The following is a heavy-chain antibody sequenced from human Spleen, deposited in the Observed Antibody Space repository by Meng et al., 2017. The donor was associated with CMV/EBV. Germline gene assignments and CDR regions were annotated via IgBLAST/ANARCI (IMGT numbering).Heavy chain of an antibody. V-gene: IGHV3-7*01. J-gene: IGHJ6*02. CDR1: GFTFNNYW. D-gene: IGHD3-3*01. CDR3: ARGGGDYYDFWSGYYPNGMDV. CDR2: IKKDGSET. Sequence: GGSLRLSCAASGFTFNNYWMTWVRQAPGKGLEWVANIKKDGSETYYLDSLRGRFTISRDNTKNSLYLQMNSLRVEDTAVYYCARGGGDYYDFWSGYYPNGMDVWGQGTTVTVSS.